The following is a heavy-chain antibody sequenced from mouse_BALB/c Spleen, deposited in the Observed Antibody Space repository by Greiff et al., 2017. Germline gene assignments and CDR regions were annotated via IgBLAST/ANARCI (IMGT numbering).Heavy chain of an antibody. J-gene: IGHJ3*01. D-gene: IGHD2-1*01. Sequence: EVKLVESGGGLVQPKGSLKLSCAASGFTFNTYAMNWVRQAPGKGLEWVARIRSKSNNYATYYADSVKDRFTISRDDSQSMLYLQMNNLKTEDTAMYYCVRQRGYGNSWFAYWGQGTLVTVSA. CDR3: VRQRGYGNSWFAY. CDR1: GFTFNTYA. V-gene: IGHV10-1*02. CDR2: IRSKSNNYAT.